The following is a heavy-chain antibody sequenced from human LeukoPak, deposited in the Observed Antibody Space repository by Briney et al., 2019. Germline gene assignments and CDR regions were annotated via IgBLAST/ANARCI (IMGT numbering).Heavy chain of an antibody. CDR3: ARDGGGSLGVKWYFDL. D-gene: IGHD1-26*01. CDR1: GYTFTSYY. CDR2: INPSGGST. Sequence: GASVKVSCKASGYTFTSYYIHWVRQAPGQGLEWMGIINPSGGSTSYAQKFQGRVTMTRDTTTRTGYMEMSSLRSEDTAVYYCARDGGGSLGVKWYFDLWGRGTLVTVSS. V-gene: IGHV1-46*01. J-gene: IGHJ2*01.